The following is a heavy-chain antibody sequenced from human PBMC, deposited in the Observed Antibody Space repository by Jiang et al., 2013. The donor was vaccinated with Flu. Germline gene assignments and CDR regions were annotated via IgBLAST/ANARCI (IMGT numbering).Heavy chain of an antibody. CDR2: IIPILGIA. J-gene: IGHJ5*02. V-gene: IGHV1-69*04. CDR3: ARDHSSADISSWWFDP. D-gene: IGHD6-6*01. CDR1: GGTFSSYT. Sequence: SGAEVKKPGSSVKVSCKASGGTFSSYTISWVRQAPGQGLEWMGRIIPILGIANYAQKFQGRVTVTRDTSTSTAYMELSSLRSEDTAVYYCARDHSSADISSWWFDPWGQGTLVIVSS.